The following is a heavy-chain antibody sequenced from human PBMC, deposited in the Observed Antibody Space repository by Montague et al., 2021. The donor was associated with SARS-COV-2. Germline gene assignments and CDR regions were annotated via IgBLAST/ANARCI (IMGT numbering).Heavy chain of an antibody. CDR3: ARTSASSDY. V-gene: IGHV6-1*01. CDR2: RYYRSKWYN. Sequence: CAISGDSVARDGATWSWNRQTPSKGFGWLGRRYYRSKWYNDYAVSVKSRITINPGTSKNQISLQLNSVTPEGTAVYYCARTSASSDYWGQGTLVTVSS. D-gene: IGHD1-26*01. J-gene: IGHJ4*02. CDR1: GDSVARDGAT.